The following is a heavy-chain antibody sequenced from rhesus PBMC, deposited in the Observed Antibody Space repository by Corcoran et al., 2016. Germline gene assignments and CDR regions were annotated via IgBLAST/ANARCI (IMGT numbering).Heavy chain of an antibody. D-gene: IGHD2-15*01. CDR1: GGSVSSSYW. V-gene: IGHV4-65*01. CDR2: VSGSSSSA. CDR3: AREPPRGGNFDY. Sequence: QVQLQESGPGLVKPSETPSLTCAVSGGSVSSSYWWSWIRQPPGKGLEWIGYVSGSSSSAYSNPSLKSRVTISTDTSKNQFSLKLTSVTAADTAVYYCAREPPRGGNFDYWGQGVLVTVSS. J-gene: IGHJ4*01.